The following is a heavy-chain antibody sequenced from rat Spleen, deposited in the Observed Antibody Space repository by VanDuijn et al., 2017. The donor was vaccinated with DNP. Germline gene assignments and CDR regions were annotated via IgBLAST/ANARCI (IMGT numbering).Heavy chain of an antibody. V-gene: IGHV5-20*01. J-gene: IGHJ2*01. CDR2: MRSEGGST. Sequence: EVQLVESGGGLVQPGRSLKLSCAASGFTFSDYYMAWVRQTPKEGLEWFTSMRSEGGSTYYPDSVKGRFTIPRDNAENNFYLQINSVRSEETATYYCVKDLRGGSAFDYWGQGVMVTVSS. CDR3: VKDLRGGSAFDY. CDR1: GFTFSDYY. D-gene: IGHD3-1*01.